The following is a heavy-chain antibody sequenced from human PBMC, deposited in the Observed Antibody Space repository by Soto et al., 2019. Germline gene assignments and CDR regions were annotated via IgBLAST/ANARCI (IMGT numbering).Heavy chain of an antibody. Sequence: EVQLVESGGGLVQPGGSLRLSCAASGFTFSSYEMNWVRQAPGKGLEWVSYISSSGSTIYYADSVKGRFTISRDNAKNSLYLQMNSLRAEDTAVYYCATIGAGGYDTTFYFDYWGQGTLVTVSS. V-gene: IGHV3-48*03. CDR3: ATIGAGGYDTTFYFDY. CDR1: GFTFSSYE. J-gene: IGHJ4*02. CDR2: ISSSGSTI. D-gene: IGHD5-12*01.